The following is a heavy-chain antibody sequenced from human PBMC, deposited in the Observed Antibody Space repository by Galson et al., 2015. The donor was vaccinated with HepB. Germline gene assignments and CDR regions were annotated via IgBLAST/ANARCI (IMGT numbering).Heavy chain of an antibody. D-gene: IGHD1-7*01. Sequence: SVKVSCKASGYTFTGYYMHWVRQAPGQGLEWMGWINPNNGNTNYAQKLRGRVTMTTDTSTSTAYMELRSLRSDDTAVYYCVRVKGANFDAIDVWGQGTRVTVSS. CDR2: INPNNGNT. CDR1: GYTFTGYY. J-gene: IGHJ3*01. V-gene: IGHV1-18*04. CDR3: VRVKGANFDAIDV.